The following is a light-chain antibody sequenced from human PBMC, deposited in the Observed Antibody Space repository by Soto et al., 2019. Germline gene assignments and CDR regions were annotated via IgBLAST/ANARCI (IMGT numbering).Light chain of an antibody. CDR1: QSISTY. CDR3: QQSYSTTPLT. V-gene: IGKV1-39*01. CDR2: AAS. J-gene: IGKJ4*01. Sequence: DIQMTQSPSSLSVSVGDRVTITCRASQSISTYLNWYQQKPGKAPKLLIYAASSLQSGVPSRFSGSGSGTDFTLTMSSLQPEDFATYYCQQSYSTTPLTFGGGTKVEIK.